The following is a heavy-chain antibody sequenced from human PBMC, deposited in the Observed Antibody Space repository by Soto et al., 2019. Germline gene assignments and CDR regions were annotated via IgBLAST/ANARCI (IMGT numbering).Heavy chain of an antibody. CDR3: AREGIRDIVVVVAATLGGMDV. D-gene: IGHD2-15*01. Sequence: QVQLVQSGAEVKKPGSSVKVSCKASGGTFSSYASSWVRQAPGQGLEWMGGIIPIFGTANYAEKFQGRVTITADESTSTAYMELSSLRSEDTAVYYCAREGIRDIVVVVAATLGGMDVWGQGTTVTVSS. V-gene: IGHV1-69*12. CDR2: IIPIFGTA. CDR1: GGTFSSYA. J-gene: IGHJ6*02.